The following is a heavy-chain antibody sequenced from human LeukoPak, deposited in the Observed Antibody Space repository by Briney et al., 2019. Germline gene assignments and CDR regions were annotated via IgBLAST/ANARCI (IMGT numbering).Heavy chain of an antibody. CDR1: GFTFDNYA. CDR3: AKARRDGYNSWGIFDY. J-gene: IGHJ4*02. CDR2: ISWKGGSI. Sequence: GRSLRLSCAASGFTFDNYAMHWVRQPPGKGLEWVSGISWKGGSIGYADSVKGRSTISRDNAKNSLYLQMNSLRAEDMALYYCAKARRDGYNSWGIFDYWGQGTLVTVSS. D-gene: IGHD5-24*01. V-gene: IGHV3-9*03.